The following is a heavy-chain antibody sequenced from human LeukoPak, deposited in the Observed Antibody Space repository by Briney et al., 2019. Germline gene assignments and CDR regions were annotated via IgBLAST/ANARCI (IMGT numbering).Heavy chain of an antibody. J-gene: IGHJ3*01. CDR3: VRGWGSNVYASAFDV. CDR1: GFTSSSYA. D-gene: IGHD3-16*01. CDR2: VSGSGDRM. V-gene: IGHV3-23*01. Sequence: PPGGSLRLSCAASGFTSSSYALNWVRQAPGKGLEWVATVSGSGDRMYHADSVKGRFTISRDNSKNTLYLQMNDLRAEDTAMYYCVRGWGSNVYASAFDVWGQGTMVTVSS.